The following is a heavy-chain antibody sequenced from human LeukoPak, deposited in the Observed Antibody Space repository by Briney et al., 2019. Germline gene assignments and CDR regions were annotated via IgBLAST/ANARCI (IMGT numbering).Heavy chain of an antibody. V-gene: IGHV4-59*01. CDR1: GGSISSYY. J-gene: IGHJ4*02. CDR3: ARGVIGSWYVGSYYFDY. CDR2: IYYSGST. Sequence: SETLSLTCTVSGGSISSYYWSWIRQPPWKGLEWIGYIYYSGSTNYNPSLKSRVTISVDTSKNQFSLKLSSVTAADTAVYYCARGVIGSWYVGSYYFDYWGQGTLVTVSS. D-gene: IGHD6-13*01.